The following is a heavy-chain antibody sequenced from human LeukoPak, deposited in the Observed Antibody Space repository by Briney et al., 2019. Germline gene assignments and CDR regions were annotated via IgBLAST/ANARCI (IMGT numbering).Heavy chain of an antibody. CDR1: GYTFTSYG. D-gene: IGHD3-22*01. Sequence: ASVKVSCKASGYTFTSYGISWVRQAPGQGLEWMGWISAYNGNTNYAQKLQGRVTMTTDTSTSTAYMELRSLRSDDTAMYYCAREGPYYYYDSSGCRYLDYWGQGTLVTVSS. V-gene: IGHV1-18*01. J-gene: IGHJ4*02. CDR3: AREGPYYYYDSSGCRYLDY. CDR2: ISAYNGNT.